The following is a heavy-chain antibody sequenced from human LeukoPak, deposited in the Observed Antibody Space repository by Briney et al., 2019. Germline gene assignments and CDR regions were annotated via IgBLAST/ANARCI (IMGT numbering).Heavy chain of an antibody. J-gene: IGHJ4*02. V-gene: IGHV1-2*02. CDR2: INPNSGGT. CDR3: ARGSSSWYDVSASYFDY. D-gene: IGHD6-13*01. CDR1: GYTFTGYY. Sequence: GASVKVSCKASGYTFTGYYIHWVRQAPGQGLEWMGWINPNSGGTHYAHKFQGRVTMTRDTSISTAYMELSRLRSDDTAVYYCARGSSSWYDVSASYFDYWGQGTLVTVS.